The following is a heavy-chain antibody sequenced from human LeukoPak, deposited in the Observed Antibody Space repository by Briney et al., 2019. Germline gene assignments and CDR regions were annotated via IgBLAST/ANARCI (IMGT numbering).Heavy chain of an antibody. CDR1: GYTFTSYG. CDR2: ISAYNGNT. D-gene: IGHD3-10*01. V-gene: IGHV1-18*01. CDR3: ARSRTYYYGSGSYFSTPHFDY. Sequence: ASVKVSCKASGYTFTSYGISWVRQAPGQGLEWMGWISAYNGNTNYAQKLQGRVTMTTDTSTSTAYMELRSLRSEDTAVYYCARSRTYYYGSGSYFSTPHFDYWGQGTLVTVSS. J-gene: IGHJ4*02.